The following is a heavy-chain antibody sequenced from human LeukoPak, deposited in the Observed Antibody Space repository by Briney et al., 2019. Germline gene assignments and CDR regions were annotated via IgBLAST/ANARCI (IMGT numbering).Heavy chain of an antibody. CDR3: ARAGFKGGWFDP. V-gene: IGHV4-4*09. CDR1: GGSISGYY. Sequence: SETLSLTCSVSGGSISGYYWTWVRQPPGKGLEWIGYIYTSGSTNYNPSLKSRVTISVDTSKNQFSLKLSSVTAADTAVYYCARAGFKGGWFDPWGQGTLVTVSS. CDR2: IYTSGST. D-gene: IGHD1-14*01. J-gene: IGHJ5*02.